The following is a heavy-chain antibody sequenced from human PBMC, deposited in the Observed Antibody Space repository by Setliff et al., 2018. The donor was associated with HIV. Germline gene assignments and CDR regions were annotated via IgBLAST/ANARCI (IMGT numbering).Heavy chain of an antibody. D-gene: IGHD2-21*02. J-gene: IGHJ4*02. CDR3: ARGEFYCGTDCYWSSFDY. CDR2: IYSGGIT. V-gene: IGHV4-59*08. CDR1: GGSISSAY. Sequence: LSLTCAVSGGSISSAYWSWVRQPPGKGLEWIGYIYSGGITKYNPSLRSRVTISVDTSKNHFSLRLSSVTAADTAVYYCARGEFYCGTDCYWSSFDYWGQGMLVTVSS.